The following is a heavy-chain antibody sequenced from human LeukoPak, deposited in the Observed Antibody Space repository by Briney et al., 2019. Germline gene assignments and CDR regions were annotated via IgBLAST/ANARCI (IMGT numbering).Heavy chain of an antibody. V-gene: IGHV3-74*01. CDR3: ARDRVRTYYFDY. D-gene: IGHD3-16*01. Sequence: GGSLRLSCAASGFTFSSYGMHWVRQAPGKGLVWVSRINHDGSSTNYADSVKGRFTISRDNAKNSLYLQMNSLRAEDTAVYYCARDRVRTYYFDYWGQGTLVTVSS. CDR2: INHDGSST. CDR1: GFTFSSYG. J-gene: IGHJ4*02.